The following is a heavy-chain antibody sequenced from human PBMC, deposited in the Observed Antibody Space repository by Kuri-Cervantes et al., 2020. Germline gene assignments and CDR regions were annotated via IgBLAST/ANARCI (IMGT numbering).Heavy chain of an antibody. V-gene: IGHV4-34*01. CDR3: AREIRQNYLGSGRNYQRVAFDS. D-gene: IGHD3-10*01. Sequence: SETLSLTCAVYGGSFSGYYWSWIRQPPGKGLEWIGEINHSGSTNYNPSLKSRVTISVDTSKNQFSLKLSSVTAADTAVYYCAREIRQNYLGSGRNYQRVAFDSWGQGTLVTVSS. CDR1: GGSFSGYY. CDR2: INHSGST. J-gene: IGHJ4*02.